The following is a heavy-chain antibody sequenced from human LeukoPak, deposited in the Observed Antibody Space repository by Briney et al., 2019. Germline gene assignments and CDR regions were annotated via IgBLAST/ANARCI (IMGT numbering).Heavy chain of an antibody. CDR1: GFTFSDYY. CDR3: ARGVLWSGYFYFDY. V-gene: IGHV3-72*01. J-gene: IGHJ4*02. Sequence: PRGSLRLSCAVSGFTFSDYYMDWVRQAPGKGLEWVGRIRNKANSYTTEYAASVKGRFTISRDDSKNSLYLQMNSLKAEDTAVYYCARGVLWSGYFYFDYWGQGTLVTVSS. D-gene: IGHD3-3*01. CDR2: IRNKANSYTT.